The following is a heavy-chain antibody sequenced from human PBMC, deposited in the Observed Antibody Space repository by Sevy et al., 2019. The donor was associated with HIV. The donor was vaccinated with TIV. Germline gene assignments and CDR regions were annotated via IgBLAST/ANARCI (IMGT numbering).Heavy chain of an antibody. CDR2: IKQDGSEE. CDR1: GFTFSSYW. V-gene: IGHV3-7*01. Sequence: GGSLRLSCAASGFTFSSYWMSWVRQAPGKGLEWVANIKQDGSEEYYVDSVKGRFTISRDNAKNSLYLQMNSLRAEDTAVYYCAREAIAARRCSYYYYGMDVWGQGTTVTVSS. CDR3: AREAIAARRCSYYYYGMDV. D-gene: IGHD6-6*01. J-gene: IGHJ6*02.